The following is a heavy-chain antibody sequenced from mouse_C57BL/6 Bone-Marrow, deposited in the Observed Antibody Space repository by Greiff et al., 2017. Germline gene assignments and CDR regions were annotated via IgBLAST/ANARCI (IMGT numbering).Heavy chain of an antibody. CDR2: IDTSDSYT. Sequence: QVQLQQPGAELVKPGASVKLSCKASGYTFTSYWMQWVKQRPGQGLEWIGEIDTSDSYTNSNQKFKGKATLTVDTSSSTAYMQLSSLTSEDPAVYYCARWGSAWFAYWGQGTLVTVSA. CDR3: ARWGSAWFAY. V-gene: IGHV1-50*01. J-gene: IGHJ3*01. CDR1: GYTFTSYW.